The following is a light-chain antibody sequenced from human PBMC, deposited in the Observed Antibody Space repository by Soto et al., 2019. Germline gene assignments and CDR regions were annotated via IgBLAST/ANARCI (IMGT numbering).Light chain of an antibody. V-gene: IGKV1-17*01. J-gene: IGKJ4*01. Sequence: DIQMTQSPSSLSASVGDRVTITCRASQGIRNDLGWYQQKPGKAPKRLIYAVSSLQSEVPSRFSSRRTGDEITHGISSWQPEDFSTYYFLQHNSYPLTFSGGTKVEVK. CDR3: LQHNSYPLT. CDR1: QGIRND. CDR2: AVS.